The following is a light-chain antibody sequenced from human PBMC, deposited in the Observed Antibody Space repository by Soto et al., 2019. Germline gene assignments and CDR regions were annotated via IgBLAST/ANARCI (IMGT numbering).Light chain of an antibody. J-gene: IGKJ1*01. CDR1: QSISSW. Sequence: DIQMTQSPSTLSASVGDRVTITCRASQSISSWLAWYQQKPGKAPKLLIYKASSLESGVPSRFSGSGSGTEFTLTISSLQSEDFALYYCQQYHNLWTFGQGTKVDIK. CDR2: KAS. CDR3: QQYHNLWT. V-gene: IGKV1-5*03.